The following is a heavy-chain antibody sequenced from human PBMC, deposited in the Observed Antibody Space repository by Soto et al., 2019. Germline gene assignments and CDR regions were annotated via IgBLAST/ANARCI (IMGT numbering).Heavy chain of an antibody. J-gene: IGHJ6*02. CDR3: AKNPAKRYYYDSSGYPANSYYYGMDV. CDR2: ISGSGGST. Sequence: GGSLRLSCAASGFTFSSYAMSWVRQAPGKGLEWVSAISGSGGSTYYADSVKGRFTISRDNSKNTLYLQMNSLRAEDTAVYYCAKNPAKRYYYDSSGYPANSYYYGMDVWGQGTTVTVSS. CDR1: GFTFSSYA. V-gene: IGHV3-23*01. D-gene: IGHD3-22*01.